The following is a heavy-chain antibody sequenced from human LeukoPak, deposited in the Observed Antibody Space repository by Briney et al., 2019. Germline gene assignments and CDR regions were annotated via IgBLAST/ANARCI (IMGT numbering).Heavy chain of an antibody. D-gene: IGHD2-15*01. V-gene: IGHV3-30*18. CDR1: GFTFSSYG. CDR2: ISYDGSNK. Sequence: GRSLRLSCAASGFTFSSYGMHWVRQAPGKGLEWVAVISYDGSNKYYADSVKGRFTISRDNYKNTLYLQMNSLRAEDTAVYYCAKVIVVVAATENYYYGMDVWGQGTTVTVSS. CDR3: AKVIVVVAATENYYYGMDV. J-gene: IGHJ6*02.